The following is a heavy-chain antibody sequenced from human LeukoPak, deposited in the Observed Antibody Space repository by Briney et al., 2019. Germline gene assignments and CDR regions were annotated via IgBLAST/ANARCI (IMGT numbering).Heavy chain of an antibody. CDR3: AHRRITMVRGVIGFDY. CDR2: IYWDDDK. V-gene: IGHV2-5*02. J-gene: IGHJ4*02. CDR1: GFSLSTSGVG. Sequence: SGPTLAKPTQTLTLTCTFSGFSLSTSGVGVGWIRQPPGKALEWLALIYWDDDKRYSPSLKSRLTITKDTSKNQVVLTMTNMDPVDTATYYCAHRRITMVRGVIGFDYWGQGTLVTVSS. D-gene: IGHD3-10*01.